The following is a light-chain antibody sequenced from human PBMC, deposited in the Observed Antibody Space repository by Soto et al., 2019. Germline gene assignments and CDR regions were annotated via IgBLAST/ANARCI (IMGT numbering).Light chain of an antibody. V-gene: IGKV1-9*01. CDR2: AAS. CDR1: QGISSY. CDR3: QQLNSYPFLT. J-gene: IGKJ4*01. Sequence: DIQLTQSPSFLSASVGDRVTITCRASQGISSYLAWYQQKPGKAPKLLIYAASTLQSGVPSRFSGSGSGTEITHTISSLQPEDFATYYCQQLNSYPFLTFGGGTKVEIK.